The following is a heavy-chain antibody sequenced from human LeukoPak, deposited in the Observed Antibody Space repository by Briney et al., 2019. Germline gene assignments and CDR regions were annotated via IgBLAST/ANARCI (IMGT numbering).Heavy chain of an antibody. V-gene: IGHV3-11*01. CDR1: GFTFSDYY. CDR3: ARDRGRYYDSSGYYYPVDY. CDR2: ISSSGSTI. D-gene: IGHD3-22*01. J-gene: IGHJ4*02. Sequence: PGGSLRLSCAASGFTFSDYYMSWIRQAPGKGLEWVSYISSSGSTIYYADSVKGRFTISGDNAKNSLYLQMNSLRAEDTAVYYCARDRGRYYDSSGYYYPVDYWGQGTLVTVSS.